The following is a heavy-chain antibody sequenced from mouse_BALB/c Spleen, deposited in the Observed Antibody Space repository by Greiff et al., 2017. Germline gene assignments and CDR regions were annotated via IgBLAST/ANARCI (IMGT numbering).Heavy chain of an antibody. D-gene: IGHD2-3*01. CDR3: ARYDDGFIFAY. V-gene: IGHV3-8*02. CDR2: ISYSGST. CDR1: GDSITSGY. J-gene: IGHJ3*01. Sequence: EVKLMESGPSLVKPSLTLSLTCSVTGDSITSGYWNWIRKFPGNKLEYMGYISYSGSTYYNPSLKSRISITRDTSKNQYYLQLNSVTTEDTATYYCARYDDGFIFAYWGQGTLVTVSA.